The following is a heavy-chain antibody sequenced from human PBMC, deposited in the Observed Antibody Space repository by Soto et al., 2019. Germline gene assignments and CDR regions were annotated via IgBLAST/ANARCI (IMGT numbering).Heavy chain of an antibody. CDR3: ARDERYNWFDP. Sequence: GGSLRLSCAASGFTFSSYWMSWVRQAPGKGLEWVSYISRSGSDIYYEDSVKGRFTISSDNAKNSLYLQMNSLRAEDTAVYYCARDERYNWFDPWGHGTLVTVSS. J-gene: IGHJ5*02. CDR1: GFTFSSYW. CDR2: ISRSGSDI. V-gene: IGHV3-48*01.